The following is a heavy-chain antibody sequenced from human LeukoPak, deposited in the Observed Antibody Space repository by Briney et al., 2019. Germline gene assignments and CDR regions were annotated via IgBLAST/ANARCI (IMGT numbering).Heavy chain of an antibody. Sequence: GGSLRLSCAASGFTFSSYPMHWVRQAPGKGLEWVAVISYDGSEKHYADPVKGRFTISRDNSKNTLYLQMNSLRAEDTAEYYCAREGSSGYYPSWGQGILVTVSS. V-gene: IGHV3-30-3*01. CDR2: ISYDGSEK. CDR3: AREGSSGYYPS. J-gene: IGHJ4*02. D-gene: IGHD3-22*01. CDR1: GFTFSSYP.